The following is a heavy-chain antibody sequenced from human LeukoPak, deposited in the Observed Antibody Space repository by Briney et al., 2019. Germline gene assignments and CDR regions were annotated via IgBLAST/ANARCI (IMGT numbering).Heavy chain of an antibody. CDR3: AREYWGNLDY. Sequence: GESLKISCKASGYSFTSYLIAWVRQMPGKGLEWMGIIHPGDSSARYSLSFQGQVTASVDQSITTAYLQWTSLKASDTAMYYCAREYWGNLDYWGQGTLVTVSS. V-gene: IGHV5-51*01. D-gene: IGHD7-27*01. J-gene: IGHJ4*02. CDR1: GYSFTSYL. CDR2: IHPGDSSA.